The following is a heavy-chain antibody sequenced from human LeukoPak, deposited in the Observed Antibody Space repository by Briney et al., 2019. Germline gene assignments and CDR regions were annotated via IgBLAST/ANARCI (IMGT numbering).Heavy chain of an antibody. CDR2: ISYDGSNK. CDR3: AKDSTTVVTHYYFDY. J-gene: IGHJ4*02. V-gene: IGHV3-30*18. Sequence: PGRSLRLSCAASGFTFSSYGMHWVRQAPGKGLEWVAVISYDGSNKYYADSVKGRFTISRDNSKNTLYLQMNSLRAEDTAVYYCAKDSTTVVTHYYFDYWGQGTLVTVSS. D-gene: IGHD4-23*01. CDR1: GFTFSSYG.